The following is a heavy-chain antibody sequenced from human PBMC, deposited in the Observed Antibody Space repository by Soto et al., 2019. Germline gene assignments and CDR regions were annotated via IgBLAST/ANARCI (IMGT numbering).Heavy chain of an antibody. CDR1: GGSISSSSYY. D-gene: IGHD5-12*01. CDR2: IYYSGST. J-gene: IGHJ5*02. V-gene: IGHV4-39*01. CDR3: ARTIVATIFYFGGDNWLDP. Sequence: PSETLSLTCTVSGGSISSSSYYWGWIRQPPGKGLEWIGSIYYSGSTYYNPSLKSRVTISVDTSKNQFSLKLSSVTAADTAVYYCARTIVATIFYFGGDNWLDPWGQGTLVTVSS.